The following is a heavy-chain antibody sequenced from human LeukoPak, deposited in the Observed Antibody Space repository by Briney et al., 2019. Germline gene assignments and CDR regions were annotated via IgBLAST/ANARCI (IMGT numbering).Heavy chain of an antibody. CDR2: INHSGCT. V-gene: IGHV4-34*01. D-gene: IGHD5-18*01. Sequence: SDTLSLTCAVYGGSFSGYYWSWIRQPPGKGLEWIGEINHSGCTNYNPPRKSRVTIPVDTSKNQFSLKLSSVSAADTAVYYCARDGYSYGYWGQGTLVTVSS. CDR1: GGSFSGYY. CDR3: ARDGYSYGY. J-gene: IGHJ4*02.